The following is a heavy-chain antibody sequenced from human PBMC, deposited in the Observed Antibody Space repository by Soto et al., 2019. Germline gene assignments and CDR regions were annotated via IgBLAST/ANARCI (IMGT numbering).Heavy chain of an antibody. CDR2: MDTSGRT. CDR1: GGSISGYY. D-gene: IGHD3-22*01. V-gene: IGHV4-4*07. Sequence: QVQLQESGPGLVKPSETLSVTCTVSGGSISGYYWSWIRQPAGKGLEWIGRMDTSGRTNYNPSLKSRVTMSADTSKNQNSLKLRSVTAADTAIYYCATMLNSGFYRPEGDYYYYGMDVWGQGTTVTVSS. J-gene: IGHJ6*02. CDR3: ATMLNSGFYRPEGDYYYYGMDV.